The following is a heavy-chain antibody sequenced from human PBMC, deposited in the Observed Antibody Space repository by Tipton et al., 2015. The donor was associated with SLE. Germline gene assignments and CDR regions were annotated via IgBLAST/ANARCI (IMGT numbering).Heavy chain of an antibody. CDR2: RRYGGIFE. V-gene: IGHV3-30*02. D-gene: IGHD4-23*01. CDR3: VKDHPVASY. Sequence: SLRLSCAASGFTFFNYGMHWVRQAPGKGLEWVAFRRYGGIFESYADSVKGRFTISRDNSRNTVYLQMNSLRPEDTALYYCVKDHPVASYWGQGTLVSVSS. CDR1: GFTFFNYG. J-gene: IGHJ4*02.